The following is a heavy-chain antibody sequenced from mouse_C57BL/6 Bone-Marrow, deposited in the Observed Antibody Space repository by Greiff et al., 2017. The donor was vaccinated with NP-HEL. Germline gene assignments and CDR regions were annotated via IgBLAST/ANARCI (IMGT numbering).Heavy chain of an antibody. J-gene: IGHJ1*03. Sequence: EVKLEESGPGLAKPSQTLSLTCSVTGYSITSDYWNWIRKFPGNKLEYMGYISYSGSTYYNPSLKSRISITRDTSKNQYYLQLNSVTTEDTATYYCARLDDYVNWYFDVWGTGTTVTVSS. CDR3: ARLDDYVNWYFDV. D-gene: IGHD2-4*01. CDR1: GYSITSDY. V-gene: IGHV3-8*01. CDR2: ISYSGST.